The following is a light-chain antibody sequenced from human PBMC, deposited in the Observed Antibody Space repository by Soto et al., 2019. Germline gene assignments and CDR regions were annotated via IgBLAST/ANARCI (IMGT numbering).Light chain of an antibody. CDR2: EVS. CDR3: SSYADSNNYV. J-gene: IGLJ1*01. V-gene: IGLV2-8*01. CDR1: SGDIGGYNY. Sequence: QSVLTQPPSASGSPGQSVTISCTGTSGDIGGYNYVSWYQQHPGKAPKLMIYEVSKRPSGVPDRFSGSKSGNTASLTVSGLQAEDEADYYCSSYADSNNYVFGSGTKVTVL.